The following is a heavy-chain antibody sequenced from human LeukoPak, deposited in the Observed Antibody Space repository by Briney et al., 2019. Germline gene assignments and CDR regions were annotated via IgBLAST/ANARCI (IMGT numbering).Heavy chain of an antibody. D-gene: IGHD2-2*01. CDR3: ARDGNIVVVPAATYYYYYGMDV. CDR2: ISAYNGNT. CDR1: GYTFTSYG. J-gene: IGHJ6*02. Sequence: GASVKVSCKASGYTFTSYGINWVRQAPGQGLEWMGWISAYNGNTNYAQKLQGRVTMTTDTSTSTAYMELRSLRSDDTAVYYCARDGNIVVVPAATYYYYYGMDVWGQGTTVTVSS. V-gene: IGHV1-18*01.